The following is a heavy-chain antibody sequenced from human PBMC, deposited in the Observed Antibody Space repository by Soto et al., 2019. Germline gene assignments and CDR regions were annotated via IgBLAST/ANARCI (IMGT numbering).Heavy chain of an antibody. CDR2: IFHGGNT. CDR3: ARVRWYDAFDV. D-gene: IGHD2-15*01. CDR1: GFFISSGNY. J-gene: IGHJ3*01. Sequence: ASETLSLTCAVSGFFISSGNYWGWIRKPPGKGLEWIGSIFHGGNTYYNPSLKSRVTISVDMSKNQFSLKLNSVTAADTAVYYCARVRWYDAFDVWGQGTVVTVSS. V-gene: IGHV4-38-2*01.